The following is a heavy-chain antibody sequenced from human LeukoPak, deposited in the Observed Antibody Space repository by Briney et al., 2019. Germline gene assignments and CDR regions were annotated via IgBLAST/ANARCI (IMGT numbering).Heavy chain of an antibody. CDR1: GFTVSSNY. J-gene: IGHJ4*02. CDR3: ARDGGSSSGNYY. D-gene: IGHD6-6*01. CDR2: IYSGGST. V-gene: IGHV3-53*01. Sequence: GGSLRLSCAASGFTVSSNYMSWVRQAPGKGLEWVSVIYSGGSTYYADSAKGRFTISRDNSKNTLYLQMNSLRAEDTAVYYCARDGGSSSGNYYWGQGTLVTVSS.